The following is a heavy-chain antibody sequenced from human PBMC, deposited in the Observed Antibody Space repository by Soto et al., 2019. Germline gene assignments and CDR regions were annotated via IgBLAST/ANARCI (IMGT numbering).Heavy chain of an antibody. Sequence: SVKVSCKASGGTFSSYAISWVRQAPGQGLEWMGGIIPIFGTANYAQKFQGRVTITADESTSTAYMELSSLRSEDTAVYYCASTYSSSWYYYYGMDVSGQGTTVTVSS. J-gene: IGHJ6*02. D-gene: IGHD6-13*01. CDR2: IIPIFGTA. V-gene: IGHV1-69*13. CDR3: ASTYSSSWYYYYGMDV. CDR1: GGTFSSYA.